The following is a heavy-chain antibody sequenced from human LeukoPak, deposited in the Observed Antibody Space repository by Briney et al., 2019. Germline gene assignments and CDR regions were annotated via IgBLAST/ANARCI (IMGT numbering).Heavy chain of an antibody. V-gene: IGHV4-34*01. Sequence: SETLSPTCAVYGGSFSGYYWSWIRQPPGKGLEWIGEINHSGSTNYNPSLKSRVTISVDTSKNQFSLKLSSVTAADTAVYYCARAAMRAAFDIWGQGTMVTVSS. CDR1: GGSFSGYY. CDR3: ARAAMRAAFDI. J-gene: IGHJ3*02. CDR2: INHSGST.